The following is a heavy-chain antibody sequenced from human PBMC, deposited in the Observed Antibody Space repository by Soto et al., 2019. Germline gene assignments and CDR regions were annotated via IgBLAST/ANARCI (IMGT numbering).Heavy chain of an antibody. CDR3: ARDQEGSGSHWLGYNYYAMDV. V-gene: IGHV3-11*01. Sequence: GGSLRLSCGASGFTITDYYMSWIRQAPGKGLEWVSHISSVGTTTYYADSVKGRFSISMDNAKNSLYLQMNSLRAEDTAVYYCARDQEGSGSHWLGYNYYAMDVWGQGTTVTVSS. CDR1: GFTITDYY. CDR2: ISSVGTTT. D-gene: IGHD3-10*01. J-gene: IGHJ6*02.